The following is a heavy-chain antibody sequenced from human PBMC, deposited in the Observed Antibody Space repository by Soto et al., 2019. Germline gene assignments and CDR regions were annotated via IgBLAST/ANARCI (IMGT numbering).Heavy chain of an antibody. CDR1: GFTFSSYA. CDR3: ARSRGRQLVYYFDH. CDR2: ISYDGSNK. J-gene: IGHJ4*02. D-gene: IGHD6-13*01. V-gene: IGHV3-30-3*01. Sequence: QVQLVESGGGVVQPGRSLRLSCAASGFTFSSYAMHWVRLAPGKGLEWVAVISYDGSNKYYADSVKGRFTISRDNSKNTLYLQMNSLRAEDTAVYYCARSRGRQLVYYFDHWGQGTLVTVSS.